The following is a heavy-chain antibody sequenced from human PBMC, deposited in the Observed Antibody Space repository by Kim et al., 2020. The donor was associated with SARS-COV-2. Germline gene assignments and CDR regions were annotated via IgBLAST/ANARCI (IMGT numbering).Heavy chain of an antibody. V-gene: IGHV4-59*08. Sequence: TNPNPSLESRVSISLDTSKQQFSLRLTSVTASDTAVYFGARQTSHYDFDYWGQGTLVTVSS. D-gene: IGHD3-3*01. CDR3: ARQTSHYDFDY. CDR2: T. J-gene: IGHJ4*02.